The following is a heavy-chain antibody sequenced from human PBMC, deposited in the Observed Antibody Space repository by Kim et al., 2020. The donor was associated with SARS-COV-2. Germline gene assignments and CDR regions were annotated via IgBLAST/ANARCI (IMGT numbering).Heavy chain of an antibody. J-gene: IGHJ6*02. CDR2: INTNTGNP. Sequence: ASVKVSCKASGYTFTSYAMNWVRQAPGQGLEWMGWINTNTGNPTYAQGFTGRFVFSLDTSVSTAYLQISSLKAEDTAVYYCARYSGYDYPLGYSSGWDQNYYYYYGMDVWGQGTTVTVSS. CDR3: ARYSGYDYPLGYSSGWDQNYYYYYGMDV. V-gene: IGHV7-4-1*02. D-gene: IGHD5-12*01. CDR1: GYTFTSYA.